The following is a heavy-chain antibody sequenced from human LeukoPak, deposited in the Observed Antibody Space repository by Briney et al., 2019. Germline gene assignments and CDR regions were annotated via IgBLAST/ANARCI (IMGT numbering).Heavy chain of an antibody. CDR3: TTGISGSYSDRIFGAFDI. CDR2: IWYDGSNK. CDR1: GFTFSSYG. D-gene: IGHD1-26*01. Sequence: GGSLRLSCAASGFTFSSYGMHWVRQAPGKGLEWVAVIWYDGSNKYYADSVKGRFTISRDNSKNTLYLQMNSLRAEDTAVYYCTTGISGSYSDRIFGAFDIWGQGTMVTVSS. J-gene: IGHJ3*02. V-gene: IGHV3-33*01.